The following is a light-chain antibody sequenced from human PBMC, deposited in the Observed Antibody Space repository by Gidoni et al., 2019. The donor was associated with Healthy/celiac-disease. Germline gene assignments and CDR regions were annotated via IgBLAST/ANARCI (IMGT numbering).Light chain of an antibody. Sequence: DIVMTQSPDSLAVSLGERATINCKSSQSVLYSSNNKNYLAWYQQNPGQPPKLLIYWASTRESGVPDRFSGSGSGTDFTLTISSLQAEDVAVYYCQQYYSTPVTFGQGTKVEIK. CDR2: WAS. CDR1: QSVLYSSNNKNY. J-gene: IGKJ1*01. V-gene: IGKV4-1*01. CDR3: QQYYSTPVT.